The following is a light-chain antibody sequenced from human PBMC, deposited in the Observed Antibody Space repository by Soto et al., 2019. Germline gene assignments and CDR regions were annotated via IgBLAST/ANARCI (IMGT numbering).Light chain of an antibody. CDR2: DTS. V-gene: IGKV3-11*01. Sequence: EIVLPQSPATLSFPPGERATLSCRASQSVNKYLAWFQQKLGQPPRLLIYDTSNRATGIPPRSSGSGSGTDFTLIISSLEPEDFAVYYCQQRFNWPWTFGQGTKVDIK. CDR1: QSVNKY. CDR3: QQRFNWPWT. J-gene: IGKJ1*01.